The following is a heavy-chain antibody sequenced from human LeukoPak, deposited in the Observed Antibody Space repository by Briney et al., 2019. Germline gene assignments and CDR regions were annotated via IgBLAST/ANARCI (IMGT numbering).Heavy chain of an antibody. J-gene: IGHJ4*02. V-gene: IGHV3-23*01. D-gene: IGHD1-1*01. CDR2: ISGSGGST. CDR1: GFTFSSYA. CDR3: AKDLPQLELDALQVDY. Sequence: QTGGSLRLSCAASGFTFSSYAMSWVRQAPGKGLEWVSAISGSGGSTCYADSVKGRFTISRDNSKNTLYLQMNSLRAEDTAVYYCAKDLPQLELDALQVDYWGQGTLVTVSS.